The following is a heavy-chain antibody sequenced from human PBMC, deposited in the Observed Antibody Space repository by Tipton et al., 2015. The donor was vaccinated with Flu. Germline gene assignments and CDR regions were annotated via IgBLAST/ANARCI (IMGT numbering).Heavy chain of an antibody. CDR1: GGSITSSTGY. Sequence: TLSLTCTVSGGSITSSTGYWSWIRQPAGKGLEWIGRIYASGSTNYNPSLKSRVTISVDTSKNQFSLKLSSVTAADTAVYYCARHTGDSVRGVIDYWGQGTLVTVSS. J-gene: IGHJ4*02. D-gene: IGHD3-10*02. CDR2: IYASGST. CDR3: ARHTGDSVRGVIDY. V-gene: IGHV4-61*02.